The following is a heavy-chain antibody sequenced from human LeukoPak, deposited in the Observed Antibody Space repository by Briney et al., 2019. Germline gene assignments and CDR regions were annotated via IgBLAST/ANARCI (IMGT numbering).Heavy chain of an antibody. CDR1: GYTFTSYG. CDR3: ARDKGIGVYYYYYMDV. V-gene: IGHV1-18*01. J-gene: IGHJ6*03. CDR2: ISAYNGNT. Sequence: ASVKVSCKASGYTFTSYGISWVRQAPGQGLEWMGWISAYNGNTNYAQKLQGRVTMTTDTSTSTAYMELRSLRSDDTAVYYCARDKGIGVYYYYYMDVWGKGTTVTVSS. D-gene: IGHD3-16*01.